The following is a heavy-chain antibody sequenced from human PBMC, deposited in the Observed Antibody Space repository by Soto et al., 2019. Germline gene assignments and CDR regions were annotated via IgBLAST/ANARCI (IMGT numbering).Heavy chain of an antibody. D-gene: IGHD1-26*01. Sequence: PGGSLRLSCAASGFSFGNYGMHWVRQSPGKGLKWLATISYAGRNSYYAASVKGRFIISRDNSKNTLFLQIDSLRAEDTALYYCAKGLIRVPPGIDTVLDYWGRGTLVTVSS. CDR3: AKGLIRVPPGIDTVLDY. CDR2: ISYAGRNS. CDR1: GFSFGNYG. J-gene: IGHJ4*02. V-gene: IGHV3-30*18.